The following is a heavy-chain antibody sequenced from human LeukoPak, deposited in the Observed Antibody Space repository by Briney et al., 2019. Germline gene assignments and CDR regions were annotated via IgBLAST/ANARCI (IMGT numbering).Heavy chain of an antibody. CDR2: IYYSGST. V-gene: IGHV4-59*08. D-gene: IGHD4-11*01. CDR3: ARLSYRRFDY. J-gene: IGHJ4*02. CDR1: GGSISSYY. Sequence: SETLSLTCTVSGGSISSYYWSWIRQPPGKGLEWIGYIYYSGSTNYNPSLKSRVTISVDTSKNQFSLKLSSVTAADTAVYYCARLSYRRFDYWGQGNLVTVSS.